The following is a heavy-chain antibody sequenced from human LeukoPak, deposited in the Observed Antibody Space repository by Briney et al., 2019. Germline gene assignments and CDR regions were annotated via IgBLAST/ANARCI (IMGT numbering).Heavy chain of an antibody. CDR1: GVSISSSSYY. CDR2: IYNSGTT. J-gene: IGHJ4*02. CDR3: ARHAVEGKWLQFYYFNF. D-gene: IGHD5-24*01. V-gene: IGHV4-39*01. Sequence: SETLSLTCTVSGVSISSSSYYWGWIRQPPGKGLEWIASIYNSGTTYYNPSLKSRITIFVDTSKNQVSLKLRSVTAADTAVYCARHAVEGKWLQFYYFNFWGQGSLVTVSS.